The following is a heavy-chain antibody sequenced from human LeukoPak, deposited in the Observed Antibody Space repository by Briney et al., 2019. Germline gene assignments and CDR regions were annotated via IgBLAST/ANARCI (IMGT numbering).Heavy chain of an antibody. J-gene: IGHJ6*02. CDR1: GFTFSSFG. D-gene: IGHD4-17*01. V-gene: IGHV3-48*01. Sequence: GGSLRLSCAASGFTFSSFGMNWVRQAPGKGLEWVSYISSSSSTIYYADSVKGRFTISRDNSKNTLYLQMNSLRAEDTAVYYCAKDPHDYGDPERDYYYGMDVWGQGTTVTVSS. CDR2: ISSSSSTI. CDR3: AKDPHDYGDPERDYYYGMDV.